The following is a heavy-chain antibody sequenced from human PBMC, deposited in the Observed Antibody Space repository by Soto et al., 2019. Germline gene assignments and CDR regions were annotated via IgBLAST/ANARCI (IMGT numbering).Heavy chain of an antibody. CDR3: AREPPRRNPADSSGSATYGMDV. CDR2: IYPGDSDT. D-gene: IGHD3-22*01. V-gene: IGHV5-51*01. CDR1: GYSFTSYW. J-gene: IGHJ6*02. Sequence: PGESLKISCKGSGYSFTSYWIGWVRQMPGKGPEWMGIIYPGDSDTRYSPSFQGQVTISADKSISTAYLQWSSLKASDTAMYYCAREPPRRNPADSSGSATYGMDVWGQGTTVTVSS.